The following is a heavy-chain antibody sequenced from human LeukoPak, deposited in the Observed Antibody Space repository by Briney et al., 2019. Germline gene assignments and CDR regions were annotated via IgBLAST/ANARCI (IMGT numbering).Heavy chain of an antibody. J-gene: IGHJ4*02. V-gene: IGHV1-46*01. CDR1: GYRFTSYY. Sequence: ASVKVSCKASGYRFTSYYMHWIRQAPGQGLEWMGVINTSGGSTSYEQKFQDRVTMTRDTSTSTVYMELSSLRSEDTAVYYCPRGSRWLGDYWGQGTLVTVSS. CDR2: INTSGGST. D-gene: IGHD5-24*01. CDR3: PRGSRWLGDY.